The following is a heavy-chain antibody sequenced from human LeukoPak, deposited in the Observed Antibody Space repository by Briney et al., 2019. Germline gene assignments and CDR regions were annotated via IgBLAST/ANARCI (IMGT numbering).Heavy chain of an antibody. J-gene: IGHJ4*02. CDR1: GSSISTAFY. CDR3: ARGDRPWEFQHRGGKFDG. Sequence: SETLSLTCTVSGSSISTAFYWGWIRQPPGKGLEWIGTISHSGSPYYNPSLKSRVTISLDTSKNQFSLRLTSMTAADTAVYYCARGDRPWEFQHRGGKFDGWGQGTLVTVSS. V-gene: IGHV4-38-2*02. CDR2: ISHSGSP. D-gene: IGHD1-26*01.